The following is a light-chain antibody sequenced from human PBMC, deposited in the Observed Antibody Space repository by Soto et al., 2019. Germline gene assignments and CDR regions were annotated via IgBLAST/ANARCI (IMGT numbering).Light chain of an antibody. CDR1: QRVSYW. CDR3: QHYNTYSKA. J-gene: IGKJ3*01. V-gene: IGKV1-5*01. Sequence: DIHLTQSPSTLSTSVGARVTITCRASQRVSYWLAWYQQKPGKAPNLLIYDGSTLASGVPPRFSGGGFGTEFALNISSLQPDDSAMYYCQHYNTYSKAFGPGTRVEIK. CDR2: DGS.